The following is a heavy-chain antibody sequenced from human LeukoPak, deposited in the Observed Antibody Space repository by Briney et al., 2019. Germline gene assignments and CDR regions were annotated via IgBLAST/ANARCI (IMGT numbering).Heavy chain of an antibody. J-gene: IGHJ4*02. V-gene: IGHV3-9*01. CDR1: GFTFDDYA. CDR2: ISWNSGSI. Sequence: GGSLRLSCAASGFTFDDYAMHWVRQAPGKGLEWVSGISWNSGSIGYADSVKGRFTISRDNAKNSLYLQMNSLRAEDTAVYYCARDKGWFGELLGYFDYWGQGTLVTVSS. CDR3: ARDKGWFGELLGYFDY. D-gene: IGHD3-10*01.